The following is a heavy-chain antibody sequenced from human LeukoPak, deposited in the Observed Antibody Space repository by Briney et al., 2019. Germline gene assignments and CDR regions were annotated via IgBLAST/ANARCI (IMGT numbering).Heavy chain of an antibody. J-gene: IGHJ4*02. Sequence: SETLSLTCIVSGDSISSRSYYWGWIRQAPGKGLEWIGSIYYSGSSHYNPSLQSRVTMSVDTSKNQVSLSLSSVTAADTAVYYCATPNSGRFYYLDYWGQGLLVSVSP. CDR3: ATPNSGRFYYLDY. CDR1: GDSISSRSYY. V-gene: IGHV4-39*01. CDR2: IYYSGSS. D-gene: IGHD1-26*01.